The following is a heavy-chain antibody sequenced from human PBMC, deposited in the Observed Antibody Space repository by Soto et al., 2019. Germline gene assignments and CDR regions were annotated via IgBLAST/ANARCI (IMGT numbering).Heavy chain of an antibody. V-gene: IGHV3-21*01. CDR2: ISFSSTNI. CDR3: ARGSGDLPY. Sequence: GGSLRLSCAASGFTFSSYAMSWVRQAPGKGLEWVSSISFSSTNIHYADSVRGRFTISRDNAKKSLFLQMNSLRVEDTAVYYCARGSGDLPYWGQGTLVTVSS. D-gene: IGHD7-27*01. J-gene: IGHJ4*02. CDR1: GFTFSSYA.